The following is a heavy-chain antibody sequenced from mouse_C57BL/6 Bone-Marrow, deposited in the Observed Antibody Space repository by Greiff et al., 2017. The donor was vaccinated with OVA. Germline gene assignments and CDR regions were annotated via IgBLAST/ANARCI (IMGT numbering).Heavy chain of an antibody. D-gene: IGHD2-4*01. CDR1: GYSITSDY. Sequence: VQLKQSGPGLAKPSQTLSLTCSVTGYSITSDYWNWIRKFPGNKLEYMGYISYSGSTYYNPSLKSRISITRDTSKNQYYLQLNSVTTEDTATYYCARGRGLRRSHYAMDYWGQGTSVTVSS. J-gene: IGHJ4*01. CDR3: ARGRGLRRSHYAMDY. CDR2: ISYSGST. V-gene: IGHV3-8*01.